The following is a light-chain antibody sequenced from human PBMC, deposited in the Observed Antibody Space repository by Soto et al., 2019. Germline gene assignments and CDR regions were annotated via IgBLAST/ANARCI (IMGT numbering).Light chain of an antibody. Sequence: DIQMTQSPSTLSASVGDRVTITCRASQSISSWLAWYQRKPGKAPKLLIYDASNLESGVPSRFSGSGSGTEFTLTISSLHPDDFATYYCQHYSDSSWTFGQGTKVEIK. V-gene: IGKV1-5*01. J-gene: IGKJ1*01. CDR3: QHYSDSSWT. CDR2: DAS. CDR1: QSISSW.